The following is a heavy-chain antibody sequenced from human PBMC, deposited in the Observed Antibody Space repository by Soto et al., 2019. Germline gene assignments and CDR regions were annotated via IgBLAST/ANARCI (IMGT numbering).Heavy chain of an antibody. D-gene: IGHD6-19*01. V-gene: IGHV3-33*01. J-gene: IGHJ5*02. CDR1: GFTFSNYG. Sequence: QVQLVESGGGVVQPGRSLRLSCAASGFTFSNYGMHWVRQAPGKGLEWVALIWYDGSNARYADSVKGRFTIAKDNSKNTLYLQMNSLRDEDTAVYSCARIAVAGTWWFDPWGQGTLVTVSS. CDR2: IWYDGSNA. CDR3: ARIAVAGTWWFDP.